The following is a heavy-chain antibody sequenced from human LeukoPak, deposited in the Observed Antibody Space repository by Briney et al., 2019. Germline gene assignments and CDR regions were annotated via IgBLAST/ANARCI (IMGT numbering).Heavy chain of an antibody. D-gene: IGHD2-15*01. CDR1: GGSISGFY. V-gene: IGHV4-59*12. CDR3: ARDYVCSGGSCRDY. Sequence: SETLSLTCTVSGGSISGFYWSWIRQPPGKGLEWIGYIYYTGSTNYNPSLQSRVTMSVDTSKNQFSLKLSSVTAADTAVYYCARDYVCSGGSCRDYWGQGTLVTVSS. CDR2: IYYTGST. J-gene: IGHJ4*02.